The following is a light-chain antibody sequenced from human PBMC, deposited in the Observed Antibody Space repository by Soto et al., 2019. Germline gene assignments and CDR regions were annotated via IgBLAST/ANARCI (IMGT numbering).Light chain of an antibody. Sequence: EIVLTQSPGTLSLSPGERATLSCRASQSVSNHYLAWSQQKPGQAPRLLIDGASNRATGIPDRFSGSGSGTDFTLTINRLEPEDFAVYYCQRYGSSITFGQGTRLEIK. CDR1: QSVSNHY. V-gene: IGKV3-20*01. J-gene: IGKJ5*01. CDR2: GAS. CDR3: QRYGSSIT.